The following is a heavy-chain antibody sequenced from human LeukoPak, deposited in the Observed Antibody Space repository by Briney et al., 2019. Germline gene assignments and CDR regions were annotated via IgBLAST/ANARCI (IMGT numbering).Heavy chain of an antibody. CDR2: IKQDGSEK. V-gene: IGHV3-7*03. Sequence: PGGSLRLSCAASGFTFGSYWMTWVRQAPGKGLEWVANIKQDGSEKYYVDSVKGRFTISRDNAKNSLYLQMNSLRAEDTAVYYCARDPFPRVVVAGDWFDPWGQGTLVTVSS. D-gene: IGHD2-15*01. CDR1: GFTFGSYW. J-gene: IGHJ5*02. CDR3: ARDPFPRVVVAGDWFDP.